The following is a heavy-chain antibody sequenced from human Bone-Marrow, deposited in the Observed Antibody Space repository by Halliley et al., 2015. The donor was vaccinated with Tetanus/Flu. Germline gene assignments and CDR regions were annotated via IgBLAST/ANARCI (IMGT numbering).Heavy chain of an antibody. Sequence: SLRLSCAASGFMFNTKWMTWVRQAPGKGLEWVAIIKQDGSEKYYVDSVKGRFTISRRNANNSVFLQMNSLTAEDTAVYYCVRGSGWLLDVWGQGAMVIVSS. CDR3: VRGSGWLLDV. D-gene: IGHD6-19*01. V-gene: IGHV3-7*01. CDR1: GFMFNTKW. J-gene: IGHJ5*02. CDR2: IKQDGSEK.